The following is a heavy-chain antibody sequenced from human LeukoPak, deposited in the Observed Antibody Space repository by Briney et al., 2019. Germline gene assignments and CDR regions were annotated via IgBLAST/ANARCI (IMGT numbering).Heavy chain of an antibody. Sequence: GGSLRLSCAASGFTFDDYAMHWVRQAPGKGLEWVSGISWNSGSIGYADSVKGRFTISRDNAKNSLYLQMNSLRAEDTAVYYCARAPVTSRSFDFWGQGTLVTVSS. CDR1: GFTFDDYA. D-gene: IGHD4-17*01. V-gene: IGHV3-9*01. CDR2: ISWNSGSI. J-gene: IGHJ4*02. CDR3: ARAPVTSRSFDF.